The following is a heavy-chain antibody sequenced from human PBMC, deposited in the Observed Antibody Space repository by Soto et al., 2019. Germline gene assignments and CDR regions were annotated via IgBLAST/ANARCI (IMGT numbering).Heavy chain of an antibody. Sequence: GESLKISCQGSGYSFTTYWISWLRQTPGKGLEWMGRIDPTDSYTTYSPSFQGHVTISVDKSINTAYLQWSSLRASDTAMYYCTRCALYRDTRGYVDYSCQAALVTVSS. CDR1: GYSFTTYW. CDR2: IDPTDSYT. V-gene: IGHV5-10-1*01. J-gene: IGHJ4*02. CDR3: TRCALYRDTRGYVDY. D-gene: IGHD3-22*01.